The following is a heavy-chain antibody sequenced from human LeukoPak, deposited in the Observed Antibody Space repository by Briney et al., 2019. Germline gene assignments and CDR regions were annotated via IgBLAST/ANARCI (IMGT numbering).Heavy chain of an antibody. V-gene: IGHV3-30*02. D-gene: IGHD3-9*01. Sequence: PGGSLRLSCAASGFAFSSYGMNWVRQAPGKGLEWVAFIRYDGSNKYYADSVKGRFTISRDNSKNTLYLRMNSLRAEDTAVYYCARVYNILTDSLHYWGQGTLVTVSS. CDR2: IRYDGSNK. J-gene: IGHJ4*02. CDR1: GFAFSSYG. CDR3: ARVYNILTDSLHY.